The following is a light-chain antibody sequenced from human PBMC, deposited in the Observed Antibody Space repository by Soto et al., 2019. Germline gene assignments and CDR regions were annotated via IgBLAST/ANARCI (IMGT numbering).Light chain of an antibody. CDR3: QQRNFWPLS. CDR1: QSIGSY. Sequence: NVLTQSPAILSLSPGDRATLSCRASQSIGSYLAWYQQKPGRAPRLLIYDASNRATGIPARFSGSGSETEFTLTIDSLEPEDSAVYYCQQRNFWPLSFGPGTRVEIK. V-gene: IGKV3-11*01. CDR2: DAS. J-gene: IGKJ3*01.